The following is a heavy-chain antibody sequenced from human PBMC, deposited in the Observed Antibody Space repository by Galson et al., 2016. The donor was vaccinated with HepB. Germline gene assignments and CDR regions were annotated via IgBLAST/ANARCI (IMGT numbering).Heavy chain of an antibody. CDR1: GFTFSHYF. Sequence: SLRLSCAASGFTFSHYFMNWVRQAPGKGLEWVSYIGPGGTDTHYADSVKGRCTISRDNARDSVYLQLNSLRAEDTAVYYCVRDASGVRGHGYWGQGTLVTVSS. D-gene: IGHD3-10*02. J-gene: IGHJ4*02. CDR3: VRDASGVRGHGY. CDR2: IGPGGTDT. V-gene: IGHV3-11*01.